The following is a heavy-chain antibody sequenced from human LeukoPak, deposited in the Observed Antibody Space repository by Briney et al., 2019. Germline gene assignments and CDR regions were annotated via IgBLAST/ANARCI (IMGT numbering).Heavy chain of an antibody. D-gene: IGHD6-13*01. CDR2: IKSKTDGGTT. CDR3: TTVGIAALDYYGMDV. J-gene: IGHJ6*02. V-gene: IGHV3-15*07. CDR1: GFTFSNAW. Sequence: TGGSLRLSCAASGFTFSNAWMNWVRQAPGKGLEWVGRIKSKTDGGTTDYAAPVKGRFTISRDDPKNTLYLQMNSLKTEDTAVYYCTTVGIAALDYYGMDVWGQGTTVTVSS.